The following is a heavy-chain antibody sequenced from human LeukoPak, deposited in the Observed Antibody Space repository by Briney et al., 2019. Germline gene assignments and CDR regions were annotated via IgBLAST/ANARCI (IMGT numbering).Heavy chain of an antibody. Sequence: PGRSLRLSCAASGFTFSIYGMHWVRQAPGKGTEWVALISYDGSNKFYADSVKGRFTISRDNSKNTLYLQMNSLRGEDTAVYYCAKDLGVQWRLPYYSDYWGQGTLVTVSS. J-gene: IGHJ4*02. CDR1: GFTFSIYG. V-gene: IGHV3-30*18. CDR3: AKDLGVQWRLPYYSDY. CDR2: ISYDGSNK. D-gene: IGHD3-3*01.